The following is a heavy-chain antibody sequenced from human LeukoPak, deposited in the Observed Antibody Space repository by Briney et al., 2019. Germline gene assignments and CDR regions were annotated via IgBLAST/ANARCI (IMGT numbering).Heavy chain of an antibody. V-gene: IGHV3-7*01. CDR3: ARETESITMVRGSRQHYYGMDV. J-gene: IGHJ6*02. D-gene: IGHD3-10*01. CDR1: GFTFSSYW. CDR2: IKQDGSEK. Sequence: PGGSLRLSCAASGFTFSSYWMSWVRQAPGKGLEWVANIKQDGSEKYYVGSVKGRFTISRDNARNSLSLQMNSLRAEDTAVYYCARETESITMVRGSRQHYYGMDVWGQGTTVTVSS.